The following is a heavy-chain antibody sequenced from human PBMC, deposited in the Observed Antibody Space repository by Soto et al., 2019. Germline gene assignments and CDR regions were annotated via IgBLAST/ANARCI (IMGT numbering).Heavy chain of an antibody. D-gene: IGHD3-10*01. Sequence: EVQLVESGGGLVQPGGSLRLSCAASGFTFSSYWMSWVRQAPGKGLEWVANIKQDGSERYYVDSVKGRFTISRDNANESLYLQMKSLRAEDPAVYYCARGIGVDVWGQGTPVTVSS. V-gene: IGHV3-7*03. J-gene: IGHJ6*02. CDR2: IKQDGSER. CDR1: GFTFSSYW. CDR3: ARGIGVDV.